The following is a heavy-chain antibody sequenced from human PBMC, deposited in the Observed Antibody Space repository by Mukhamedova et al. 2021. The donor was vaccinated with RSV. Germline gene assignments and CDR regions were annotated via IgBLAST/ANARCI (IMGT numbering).Heavy chain of an antibody. CDR3: ARRASLAAAGTTFDP. V-gene: IGHV4-4*02. CDR2: IYHSGSI. J-gene: IGHJ5*02. Sequence: GEIYHSGSINYNPSLKSRVTISVDKSKNQFSLKLSSVTAADTAVYYCARRASLAAAGTTFDPWGQGTLVTVSS. D-gene: IGHD6-13*01.